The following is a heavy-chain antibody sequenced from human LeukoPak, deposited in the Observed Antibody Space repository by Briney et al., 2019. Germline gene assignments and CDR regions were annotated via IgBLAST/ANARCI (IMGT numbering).Heavy chain of an antibody. Sequence: GGSLRLSCAASGFTFSSYAIHWVRQAPGKGLEWVAVISYDGSNKYYADSVKGRFTISRDNSKNTLYLQMNSLRAEDTAVYYCARDSDEVGSYIDYWGQGTLVTVSS. V-gene: IGHV3-30-3*01. D-gene: IGHD3-10*01. CDR3: ARDSDEVGSYIDY. J-gene: IGHJ4*02. CDR2: ISYDGSNK. CDR1: GFTFSSYA.